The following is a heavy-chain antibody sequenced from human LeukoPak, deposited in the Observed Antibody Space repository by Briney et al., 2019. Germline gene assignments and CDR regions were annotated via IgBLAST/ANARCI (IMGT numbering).Heavy chain of an antibody. J-gene: IGHJ4*02. Sequence: GRSLRLSCAASGFTFSSYGMHWVRQAPGKGLEWVAAIWYDGSNKYYADSVKGRFTISRDNSKNTLYLQMNSLRAEDTAVYYCAKDQVEGWLPYFDYWGQGTLVTVSS. CDR3: AKDQVEGWLPYFDY. V-gene: IGHV3-33*06. CDR2: IWYDGSNK. D-gene: IGHD5-12*01. CDR1: GFTFSSYG.